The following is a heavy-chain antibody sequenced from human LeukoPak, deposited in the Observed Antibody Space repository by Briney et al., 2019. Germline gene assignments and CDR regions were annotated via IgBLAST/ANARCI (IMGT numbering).Heavy chain of an antibody. CDR2: ISSSGSTI. CDR3: ARLTIAAAGYDAFDI. J-gene: IGHJ3*02. Sequence: PGGSLRLSCAASGFTFSDYYMSWIRQAPGKGLERVSYISSSGSTIYYADSVKGRFTISRDNAKNSLYLQMNSLRAEDTAVCYCARLTIAAAGYDAFDIWGQGTMVTVSS. D-gene: IGHD6-13*01. V-gene: IGHV3-11*04. CDR1: GFTFSDYY.